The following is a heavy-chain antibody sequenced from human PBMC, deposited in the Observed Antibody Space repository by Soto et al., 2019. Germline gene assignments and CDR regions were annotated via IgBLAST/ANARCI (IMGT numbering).Heavy chain of an antibody. D-gene: IGHD1-26*01. V-gene: IGHV6-1*01. Sequence: PSQTLSLTCAISGDSVSSTGAAWNWIRQSPSRGLEWLGRTFYRSKWYYDYAVSVKSRITINPDTSKNQFSLQLNSVTPEDTAVYYCSRRLKLGADYYGMDVWGQGTTVTVSS. CDR2: TFYRSKWYY. CDR3: SRRLKLGADYYGMDV. CDR1: GDSVSSTGAA. J-gene: IGHJ6*02.